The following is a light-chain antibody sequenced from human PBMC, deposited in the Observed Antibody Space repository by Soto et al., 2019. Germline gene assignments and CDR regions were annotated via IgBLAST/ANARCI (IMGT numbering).Light chain of an antibody. CDR2: GNS. CDR3: QSYDSSLSGFYV. J-gene: IGLJ1*01. Sequence: QYVLTQPPSVSGAPGQRVTISCTGSSSNIGAGYDVHWYQQLPGTAPKLLIYGNSNRPSGVPDRFSGSKSGTSASLAITGLQAEAEADYYCQSYDSSLSGFYVFGTGTKLTVL. CDR1: SSNIGAGYD. V-gene: IGLV1-40*01.